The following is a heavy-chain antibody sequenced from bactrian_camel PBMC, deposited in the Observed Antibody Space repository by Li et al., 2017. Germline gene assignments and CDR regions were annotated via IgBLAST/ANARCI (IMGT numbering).Heavy chain of an antibody. J-gene: IGHJ4*01. D-gene: IGHD2*01. Sequence: DVQLVESGGGSVQAGGSLTLSCAATGYTYDTYCMGWFRQAPGMEREGVQAIDNDGRTRYGKIDSVKGRFTISRDNANNTLNLQMNSLKPEDTATYYRQKIRSIRGRVTGSGYCYPPDFAYNYWGQGTQVTVS. CDR2: IDNDGRTR. V-gene: IGHV3S31*01. CDR1: GYTYDTYC. CDR3: QKIRSIRGRVTGSGYCYPPDFAYNY.